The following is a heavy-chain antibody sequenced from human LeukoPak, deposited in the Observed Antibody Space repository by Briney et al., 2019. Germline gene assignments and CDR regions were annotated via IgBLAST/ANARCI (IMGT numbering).Heavy chain of an antibody. CDR3: AKGSGPSRPYYFDY. V-gene: IGHV3-23*01. CDR1: GFPFCKYV. D-gene: IGHD3-3*01. J-gene: IGHJ4*02. CDR2: IVYSSDDT. Sequence: GFPGLSCAASGFPFCKYVISWGRPGPGEGLGGGSAIVYSSDDTWSADSVKGRFTISRDNSKNTLYLQMNSLRAEDTAIYFCAKGSGPSRPYYFDYWGQGARVTVSS.